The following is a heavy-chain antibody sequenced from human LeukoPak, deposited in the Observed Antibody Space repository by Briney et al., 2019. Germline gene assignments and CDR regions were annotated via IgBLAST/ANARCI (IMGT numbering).Heavy chain of an antibody. CDR3: ARHRRESWFDP. Sequence: PSETLSLTCAVYGGSFSGYYWSWIRQPPGKGLEWIGEINHSGSTNYNPSLKSRVTISVDTSKNQFSLKLSSVTAADTAVYYCARHRRESWFDPWGQGTLVTVSS. CDR1: GGSFSGYY. CDR2: INHSGST. V-gene: IGHV4-34*01. J-gene: IGHJ5*02. D-gene: IGHD3-10*01.